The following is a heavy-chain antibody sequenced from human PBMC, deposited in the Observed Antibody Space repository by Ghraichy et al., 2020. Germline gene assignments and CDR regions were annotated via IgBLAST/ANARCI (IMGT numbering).Heavy chain of an antibody. V-gene: IGHV3-23*01. D-gene: IGHD2/OR15-2a*01. J-gene: IGHJ4*02. CDR2: LRGSGDST. CDR3: AKGRSTTNHYDY. Sequence: GGSLRLSCAASGFTFSTYAMSWVRQAPGKGLEWVSALRGSGDSTYYADSVKGRFTISRDNSKNTLYLQMNSLSVEDTALYFCAKGRSTTNHYDYWGQGTLVTVTS. CDR1: GFTFSTYA.